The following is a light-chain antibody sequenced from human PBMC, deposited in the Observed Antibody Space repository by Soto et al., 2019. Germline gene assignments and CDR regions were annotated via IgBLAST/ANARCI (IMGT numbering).Light chain of an antibody. V-gene: IGLV2-14*03. CDR1: SSDVGGYNS. Sequence: QSVLTQPASVSGSPGQSITIYCIGTSSDVGGYNSVSWYQQHPGKAPKLMIYDVSNRPSGVSDRFSGSKSADTASLTISGLQAEDEADYYCSSYTSSSTRVFGTGTKVTV. CDR2: DVS. J-gene: IGLJ1*01. CDR3: SSYTSSSTRV.